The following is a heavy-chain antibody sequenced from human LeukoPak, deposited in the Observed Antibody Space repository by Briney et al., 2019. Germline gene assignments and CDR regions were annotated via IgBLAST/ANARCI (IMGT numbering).Heavy chain of an antibody. V-gene: IGHV3-48*04. J-gene: IGHJ4*02. D-gene: IGHD3-22*01. CDR1: GFTFSSYV. CDR2: ISSSSDTM. Sequence: GGSLRLSCAASGFTFSSYVMNWVRQAPGKGREWVSYISSSSDTMYYADSVKGRFTISRDNAKNSLYLQMYSLRAEDTAVYYCARDHGGYYYRLGDYWGQGTLVTVSS. CDR3: ARDHGGYYYRLGDY.